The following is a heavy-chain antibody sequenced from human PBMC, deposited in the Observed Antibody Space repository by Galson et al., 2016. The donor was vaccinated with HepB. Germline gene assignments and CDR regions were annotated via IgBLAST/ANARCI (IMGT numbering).Heavy chain of an antibody. Sequence: TLSLTCTVSGGSISSGDYYWSWIRQPAGKGLEWIGRIYTTGSTNYNPSLKSRVTISVDTSKNQFSLKLSSVTAADKAVYYCARERVVPAPMGYYFDYWGQGTLVTVSS. V-gene: IGHV4-61*02. J-gene: IGHJ4*02. CDR3: ARERVVPAPMGYYFDY. CDR2: IYTTGST. D-gene: IGHD2-2*01. CDR1: GGSISSGDYY.